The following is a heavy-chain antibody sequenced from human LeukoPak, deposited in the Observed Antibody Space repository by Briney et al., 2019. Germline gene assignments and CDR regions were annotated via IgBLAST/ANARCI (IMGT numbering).Heavy chain of an antibody. CDR1: GGSISSYY. D-gene: IGHD3/OR15-3a*01. V-gene: IGHV4-59*01. CDR2: IYYSGST. Sequence: SETPSLTCTVSGGSISSYYWSWIRQPPGKGLEWIGYIYYSGSTNYNPSLKSRVTISIDTSKNQFSLKLSSVTAADTAVYYCARVIGTGYYYYYYMDVWGKGTTVTVPS. J-gene: IGHJ6*03. CDR3: ARVIGTGYYYYYYMDV.